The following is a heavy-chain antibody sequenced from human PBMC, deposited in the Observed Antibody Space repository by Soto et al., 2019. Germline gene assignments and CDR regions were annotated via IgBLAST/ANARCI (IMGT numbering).Heavy chain of an antibody. V-gene: IGHV3-33*01. J-gene: IGHJ4*02. CDR1: GFTFSSYG. CDR3: ARDRRDGQFDY. Sequence: QVQLVESGGGVVQPGRSLRLSCAASGFTFSSYGMHWVRQAPGKGLEWVAVIWYDGSNKYYADSVKGRFTISRNNSKNTLYLQMNSLRAEDTAVYYCARDRRDGQFDYWGQGTLVTVSS. CDR2: IWYDGSNK.